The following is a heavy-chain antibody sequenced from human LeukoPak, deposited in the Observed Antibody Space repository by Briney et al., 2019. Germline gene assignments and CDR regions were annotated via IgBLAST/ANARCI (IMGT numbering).Heavy chain of an antibody. Sequence: GGSLRLSCVASGFTFSNYYMNWVRQAPGKGLEWVANVRQDGKYKPYLDAVKGRFTISRDNAKNSLYLQMNSLRAEDTAVYYCVRNYCGGDCYSTGWDDYWGQGTLVTVSS. CDR2: VRQDGKYK. CDR3: VRNYCGGDCYSTGWDDY. V-gene: IGHV3-7*01. D-gene: IGHD2-21*01. CDR1: GFTFSNYY. J-gene: IGHJ4*02.